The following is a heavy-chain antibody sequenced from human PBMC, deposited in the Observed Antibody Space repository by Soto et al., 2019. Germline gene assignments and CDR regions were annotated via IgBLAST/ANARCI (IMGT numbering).Heavy chain of an antibody. CDR3: ARDGRAFSIFGETMDV. CDR1: GFTFTNYA. CDR2: ISAYSGDT. J-gene: IGHJ6*02. D-gene: IGHD3-3*01. Sequence: ASVKVSCKTSGFTFTNYAINWVRQAPGQGLQWMGWISAYSGDTKYAQRFQDRLTVTTDPSTTTAYMELRSLRSDDTAVYYCARDGRAFSIFGETMDVWGQGTTVTVSS. V-gene: IGHV1-18*01.